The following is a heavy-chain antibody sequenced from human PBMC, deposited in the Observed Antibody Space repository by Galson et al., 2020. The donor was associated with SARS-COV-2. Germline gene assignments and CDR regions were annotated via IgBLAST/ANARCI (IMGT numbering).Heavy chain of an antibody. J-gene: IGHJ3*02. CDR1: GFTFSNYA. Sequence: TAGSLSLSCAASGFTFSNYAMHWVRQAPGKGLEWVAVISYDESNKYYADSVKGRFTISRDNSKNTLYLQMNSLRAEDTAVYYCARMNQDYYDNTDFYDGVDMWGQGKMVTVS. CDR3: ARMNQDYYDNTDFYDGVDM. V-gene: IGHV3-30*04. CDR2: ISYDESNK. D-gene: IGHD3-22*01.